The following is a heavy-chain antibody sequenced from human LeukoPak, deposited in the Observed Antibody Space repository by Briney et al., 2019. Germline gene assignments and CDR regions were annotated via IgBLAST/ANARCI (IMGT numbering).Heavy chain of an antibody. J-gene: IGHJ4*02. Sequence: GGSLRLSCAASGFTFSSRWMSWVRQAPGKGLEWVAITKQDGSEKYYVDSVKGRFTISRDNAKNSLYLQLNSLRAEDTAVYYCARDRGDRVFDYWGQGTLVTVSS. CDR2: TKQDGSEK. CDR3: ARDRGDRVFDY. CDR1: GFTFSSRW. V-gene: IGHV3-7*01. D-gene: IGHD2-21*02.